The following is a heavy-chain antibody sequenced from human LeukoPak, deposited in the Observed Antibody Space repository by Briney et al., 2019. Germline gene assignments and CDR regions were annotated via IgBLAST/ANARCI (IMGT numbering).Heavy chain of an antibody. CDR3: ASSAPPSYYYGMDV. CDR1: GFTFSSYA. Sequence: PGGSLRLSCAASGFTFSSYAMSWVRQTPGKGLEWVSAISGSGGSTYYADSVKGRFTISRDNSKNTLYLQMNSLRAEDTAVYYCASSAPPSYYYGMDVWGQGTTVTVSS. V-gene: IGHV3-23*01. J-gene: IGHJ6*02. CDR2: ISGSGGST.